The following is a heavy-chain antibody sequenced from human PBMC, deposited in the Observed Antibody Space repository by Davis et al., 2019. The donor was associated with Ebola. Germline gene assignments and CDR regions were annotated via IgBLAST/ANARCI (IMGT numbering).Heavy chain of an antibody. V-gene: IGHV1-69*04. J-gene: IGHJ2*01. CDR3: ARDKSHPYSSSPGFDL. D-gene: IGHD6-6*01. Sequence: SVKVSCKASGGTFSSYAISWVRQAPGQGLEWMGRIIPILGIANYAQKFQGRVTITADKSTSTAYMELSSLRSEDTAVYYCARDKSHPYSSSPGFDLWGRGTLVTVSS. CDR1: GGTFSSYA. CDR2: IIPILGIA.